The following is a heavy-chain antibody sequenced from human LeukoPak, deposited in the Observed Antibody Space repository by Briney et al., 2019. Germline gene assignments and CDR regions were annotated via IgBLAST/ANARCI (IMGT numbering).Heavy chain of an antibody. CDR3: AVAYYYGSGDAFDI. D-gene: IGHD3-10*01. CDR1: GFTFRSYS. Sequence: GGSLRLSCAASGFTFRSYSMNWVRQAPRKGLEWVSSINSDSNYIYYADSVQGRFTISRDNAKNSLYLQMNSLRAEDTAVYYCAVAYYYGSGDAFDIWGQGTKVTVSS. CDR2: INSDSNYI. J-gene: IGHJ3*02. V-gene: IGHV3-21*01.